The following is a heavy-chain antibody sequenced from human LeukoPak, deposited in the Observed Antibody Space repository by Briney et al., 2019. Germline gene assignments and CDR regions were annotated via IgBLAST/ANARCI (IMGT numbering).Heavy chain of an antibody. CDR3: ATTGYRGFDI. CDR1: GGSISSYY. CDR2: ISYSGST. J-gene: IGHJ3*02. Sequence: PSETLSLTCTVSGGSISSYYWSWIRQHPGTGLEWIGYISYSGSTNYNPSLKSRVTISVETSKNQFSLKLSSVTAADTAVYYCATTGYRGFDIWGQGTMVTVSS. V-gene: IGHV4-59*01. D-gene: IGHD5-18*01.